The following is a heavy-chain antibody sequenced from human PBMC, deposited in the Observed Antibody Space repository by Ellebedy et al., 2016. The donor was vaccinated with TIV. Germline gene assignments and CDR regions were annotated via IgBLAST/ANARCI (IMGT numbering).Heavy chain of an antibody. D-gene: IGHD6-19*01. CDR2: INGGSGNT. J-gene: IGHJ5*02. V-gene: IGHV1-3*01. CDR1: GYTFTRFA. Sequence: AASVKVSCKASGYTFTRFAMHWVRQAPGQRLEWMGWINGGSGNTKYSQNFQGRVTFTRDTSASIAYMEVSSLRSEDTAMYFCARAGASPPGNWFDLWGQGTLVTVSS. CDR3: ARAGASPPGNWFDL.